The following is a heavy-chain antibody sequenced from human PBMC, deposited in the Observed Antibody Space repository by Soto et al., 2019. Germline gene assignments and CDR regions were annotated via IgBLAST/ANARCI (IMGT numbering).Heavy chain of an antibody. CDR1: GFTFSSYA. J-gene: IGHJ6*02. CDR3: ARERKAARPGGYYYYYGMDV. D-gene: IGHD6-6*01. Sequence: QVQLVESGGGVVQPGRSLRLSCAASGFTFSSYAMHWVRQAPGKGLEWVAVISYDGSNKYYADSVKGRFTISRDNSKNTPYLQMNSLGAEDTAVYFCARERKAARPGGYYYYYGMDVWGQGTTVTVSS. V-gene: IGHV3-30-3*01. CDR2: ISYDGSNK.